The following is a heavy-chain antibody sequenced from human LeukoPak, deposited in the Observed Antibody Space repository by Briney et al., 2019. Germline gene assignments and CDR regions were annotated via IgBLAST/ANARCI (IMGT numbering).Heavy chain of an antibody. J-gene: IGHJ4*02. CDR1: GGTFSSYA. V-gene: IGHV1-69*06. Sequence: EASVKVSCKASGGTFSSYAISWVRQAPGQGLEWMGGIIPIFGTANYAQKFQGRVAITADKSTSTAYMELSSLRSEDTAVYYCARDRGSGGSHGYWGQGTLVTVSS. CDR3: ARDRGSGGSHGY. CDR2: IIPIFGTA. D-gene: IGHD6-19*01.